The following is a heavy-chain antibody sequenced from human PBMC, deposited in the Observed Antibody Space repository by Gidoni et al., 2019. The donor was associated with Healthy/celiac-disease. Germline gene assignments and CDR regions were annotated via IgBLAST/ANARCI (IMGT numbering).Heavy chain of an antibody. D-gene: IGHD3-22*01. CDR2: ISWNSGSI. V-gene: IGHV3-9*01. Sequence: EVQLVESGGGLVQPGRSLRLSCAASGFTFDDYAMHWVRQAPGKGLEWVSGISWNSGSIGYADSVKGRFTISRDNAKNSLYLQMNSLRAEDTALYYCAKEGDSSGEGAFDIWGQGTMVTVSS. CDR3: AKEGDSSGEGAFDI. J-gene: IGHJ3*02. CDR1: GFTFDDYA.